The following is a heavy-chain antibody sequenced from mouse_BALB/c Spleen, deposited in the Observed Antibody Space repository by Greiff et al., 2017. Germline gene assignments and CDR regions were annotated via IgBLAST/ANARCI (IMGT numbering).Heavy chain of an antibody. CDR3: ARGDYYGYSY. Sequence: EVMLVESGGGLVKPGGSLKLSCAASGFTFSSYAMSWVRQTPEKRLEWVASISSGGSTYYPDSVKGRFTISRDNARNILYLQMSSLRSEDTAMYYCARGDYYGYSYWGQGTTLTVSS. CDR1: GFTFSSYA. CDR2: ISSGGST. V-gene: IGHV5-6-5*01. D-gene: IGHD1-2*01. J-gene: IGHJ2*01.